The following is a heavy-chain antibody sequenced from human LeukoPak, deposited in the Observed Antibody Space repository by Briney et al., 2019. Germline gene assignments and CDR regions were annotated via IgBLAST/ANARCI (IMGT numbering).Heavy chain of an antibody. D-gene: IGHD2-2*02. V-gene: IGHV3-74*01. J-gene: IGHJ4*02. CDR2: ISKDGTTT. CDR3: ARDPLVYM. Sequence: PGGSLRLSCAASGFPFSNYWMHRVRQAPGKGLLWVSRISKDGTTTSYADSVKGRFTISRDNAKDTVYLQMNSLGVEDTAVYYCARDPLVYMWGQGSLVTVSS. CDR1: GFPFSNYW.